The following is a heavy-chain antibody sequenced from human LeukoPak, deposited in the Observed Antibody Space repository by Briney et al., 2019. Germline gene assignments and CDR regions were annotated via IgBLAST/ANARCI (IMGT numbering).Heavy chain of an antibody. CDR1: GYTFTNYG. V-gene: IGHV1-69*13. CDR2: IIPIFGTA. D-gene: IGHD6-13*01. CDR3: ARAGIAAAGTLDY. J-gene: IGHJ4*02. Sequence: SVKVSCKASGYTFTNYGISWVRQAPGQGLEWMGGIIPIFGTANYAQKFQGRVTITADESTSTAYMELSSLRSEDTAVYYCARAGIAAAGTLDYWGQGTLATVSS.